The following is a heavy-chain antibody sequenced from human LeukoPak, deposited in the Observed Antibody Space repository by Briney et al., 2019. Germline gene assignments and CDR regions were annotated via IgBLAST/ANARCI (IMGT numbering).Heavy chain of an antibody. CDR1: GYTFINSG. CDR2: ITPYTGHT. CDR3: ARRGVYYYDSSGRANYYFDY. D-gene: IGHD3-22*01. Sequence: ASVKVSCKASGYTFINSGITWVRQAPGQGLEWMGWITPYTGHTNYAQKLQGRVTMTTDTSASTAYMDLRSLRSDDTAMYYCARRGVYYYDSSGRANYYFDYWGQGTLVTVSS. J-gene: IGHJ4*02. V-gene: IGHV1-18*01.